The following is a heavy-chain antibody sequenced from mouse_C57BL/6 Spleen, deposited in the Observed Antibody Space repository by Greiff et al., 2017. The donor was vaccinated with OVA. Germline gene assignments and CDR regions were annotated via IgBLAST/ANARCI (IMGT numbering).Heavy chain of an antibody. Sequence: EVKLMESGGGLVKPGGSLKLSCAASGFTFSDYGMHWVRQAPEKGLEWVAYISSGSSTIYYADTVKGRFTISRDNDKNTLFLQMTSLRSEDTAMYYYARDYYGSSPGYWGQGTTLTVSS. CDR1: GFTFSDYG. CDR2: ISSGSSTI. D-gene: IGHD1-1*01. CDR3: ARDYYGSSPGY. V-gene: IGHV5-17*01. J-gene: IGHJ2*01.